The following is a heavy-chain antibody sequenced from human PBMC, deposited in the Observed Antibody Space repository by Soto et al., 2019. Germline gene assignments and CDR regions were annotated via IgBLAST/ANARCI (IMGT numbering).Heavy chain of an antibody. V-gene: IGHV3-7*01. CDR3: ARGYANYDILTGLRMDYYYYYMDV. CDR1: GFTFSVYW. D-gene: IGHD3-9*01. J-gene: IGHJ6*03. Sequence: GGSLRLSCVGSGFTFSVYWMSWARQAPGKGLEWVATIGPDGTETLYDNTVKGRFTISRDNARNSLYLQMNSLRAEDTAVYYCARGYANYDILTGLRMDYYYYYMDVWGKGTTVTVSS. CDR2: IGPDGTET.